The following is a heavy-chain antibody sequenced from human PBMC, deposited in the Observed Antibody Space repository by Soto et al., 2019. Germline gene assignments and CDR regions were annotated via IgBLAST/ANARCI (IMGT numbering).Heavy chain of an antibody. D-gene: IGHD6-13*01. CDR2: IFYSGST. CDR1: GGSISSYY. Sequence: SETLSLTCTVSGGSISSYYWSWIRQPPGKGLEWIGYIFYSGSTNYNPSLKSRVTISVDTSKNQFSLKLSSVTAADTAVYYCARRYSSSSDYWGQGTLVTVS. J-gene: IGHJ4*02. V-gene: IGHV4-59*08. CDR3: ARRYSSSSDY.